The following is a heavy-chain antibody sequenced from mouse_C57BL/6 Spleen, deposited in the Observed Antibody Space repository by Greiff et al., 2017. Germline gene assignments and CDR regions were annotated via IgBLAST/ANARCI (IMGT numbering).Heavy chain of an antibody. J-gene: IGHJ2*01. CDR1: GYSFTDYN. V-gene: IGHV1-39*01. CDR2: INPNYGTT. CDR3: ARGELITTVGYYFDY. Sequence: EVKLQESGPELVKPGASVKISCKASGYSFTDYNMNWVKQSNGKSLEWIGVINPNYGTTSYNQKFKGKATLTVDQSSSTAYMQLNSLTSEDSAVYYCARGELITTVGYYFDYWGQGTTLTVSS. D-gene: IGHD1-1*01.